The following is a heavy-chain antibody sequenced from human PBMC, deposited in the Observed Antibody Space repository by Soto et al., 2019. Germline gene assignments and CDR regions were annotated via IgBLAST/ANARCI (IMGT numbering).Heavy chain of an antibody. J-gene: IGHJ4*02. CDR2: FDPEGSDT. CDR1: GYTLSELA. Sequence: ASVKVSCKVSGYTLSELAIHWVRQAPGKGFEWMGGFDPEGSDTIYAQKFQGRVTMTSDTSTETACMELESLTSEDTAFYYCEMMWFCGPGCYSFDYWGQGSLVTGSS. V-gene: IGHV1-24*01. CDR3: EMMWFCGPGCYSFDY. D-gene: IGHD2-21*02.